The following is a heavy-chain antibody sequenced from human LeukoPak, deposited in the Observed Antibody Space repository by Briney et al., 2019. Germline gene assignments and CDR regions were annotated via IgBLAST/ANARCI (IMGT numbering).Heavy chain of an antibody. J-gene: IGHJ4*02. Sequence: ASVKVSCKASGGTFSSYAISWVRQAPGQGLEWMGGIIPIFGTANYAQKFQGRVTMTEDTSTDTAYMELSSLRSEDTAVYYCATGSRVAVAGMWGQGTLVTVSS. CDR2: IIPIFGTA. D-gene: IGHD6-19*01. CDR3: ATGSRVAVAGM. V-gene: IGHV1-69*06. CDR1: GGTFSSYA.